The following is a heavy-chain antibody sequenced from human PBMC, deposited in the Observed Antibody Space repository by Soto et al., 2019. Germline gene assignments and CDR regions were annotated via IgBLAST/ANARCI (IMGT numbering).Heavy chain of an antibody. V-gene: IGHV4-39*02. J-gene: IGHJ3*02. CDR1: GGSISSSSYY. D-gene: IGHD2-15*01. Sequence: SETLSLTCTVSGGSISSSSYYWGWIRQPPGKGLEWIGSIYYSGSTYYNPSLKSRVTISVDTSKNQFSLKLSSVTAADTAVYYCARERSPGAFDIWGQGTMVTVSS. CDR2: IYYSGST. CDR3: ARERSPGAFDI.